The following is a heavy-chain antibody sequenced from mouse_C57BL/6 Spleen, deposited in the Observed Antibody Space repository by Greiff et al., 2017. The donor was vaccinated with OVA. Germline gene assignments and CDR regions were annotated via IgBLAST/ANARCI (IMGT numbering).Heavy chain of an antibody. CDR1: GFTFSSYT. J-gene: IGHJ2*01. CDR3: ARQGIYYGNMYYFDY. Sequence: ESGGGLVKPGGSLKLSCAASGFTFSSYTMSWVRQTPEKRLEWVATISGGGGNTYYPDSVKGRFTISRDNAKNTLYLQMSSLRSEDTALYYCARQGIYYGNMYYFDYWGQGTTLTVSS. V-gene: IGHV5-9*01. CDR2: ISGGGGNT. D-gene: IGHD2-1*01.